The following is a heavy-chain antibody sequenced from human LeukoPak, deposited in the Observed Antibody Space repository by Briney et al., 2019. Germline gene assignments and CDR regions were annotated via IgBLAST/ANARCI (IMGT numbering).Heavy chain of an antibody. CDR2: IYYSGST. Sequence: SETXSLTCTXXXXXXXXXXXXXXRQXXXXGLEWIGYIYYSGSTNYNPSLKSRVTISVDTSKNQFSLKLSSVTAADTAVYYCARLGGAVDYWGQGTLVTVSS. CDR1: XXXXXXXX. V-gene: IGHV4-59*08. CDR3: ARLGGAVDY. J-gene: IGHJ4*02. D-gene: IGHD1-26*01.